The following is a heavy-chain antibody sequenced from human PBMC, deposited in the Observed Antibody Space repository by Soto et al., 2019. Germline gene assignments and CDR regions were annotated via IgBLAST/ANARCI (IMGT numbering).Heavy chain of an antibody. V-gene: IGHV1-18*01. CDR1: GYTFTSYG. Sequence: VASVKVSCKASGYTFTSYGISWVRQAPGQGLEWMGWISAYNGNTNYAQKLQGRVTMTTDTSTSTAYMELRSLRSDDTAVYYCARVMELLGHYYGMDVWGQGTTVTVSS. CDR3: ARVMELLGHYYGMDV. J-gene: IGHJ6*02. CDR2: ISAYNGNT. D-gene: IGHD3-10*01.